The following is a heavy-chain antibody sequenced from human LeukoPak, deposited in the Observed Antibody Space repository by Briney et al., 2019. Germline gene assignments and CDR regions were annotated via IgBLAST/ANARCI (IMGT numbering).Heavy chain of an antibody. Sequence: PGGSLRLSCSASGFISSTSAMNWLRLAPGKGLEWVSSISPDSNYKYYVDSVKGRFTISRDNAKSSLYLQMNSLRAEDTAVYYCVRGGYRGFDYEYWGQGTLVTVSS. CDR3: VRGGYRGFDYEY. D-gene: IGHD5-12*01. J-gene: IGHJ4*02. CDR2: ISPDSNYK. V-gene: IGHV3-21*01. CDR1: GFISSTSA.